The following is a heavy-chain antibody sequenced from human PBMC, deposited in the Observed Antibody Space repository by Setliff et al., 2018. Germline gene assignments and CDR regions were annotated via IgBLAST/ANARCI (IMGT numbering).Heavy chain of an antibody. CDR1: GGSFTGTTYY. V-gene: IGHV4-61*05. Sequence: SETLSLTCTVSGGSFTGTTYYWGWIRQSPGKGLEWIGHIYTSGTTKYNPSLKSRVTISVDASKNQFFLKLTSVTAADTAVYYCARSNMGNYYDSGRYYYYYYMDVWGKGTTVTVSS. CDR2: IYTSGTT. J-gene: IGHJ6*03. D-gene: IGHD3-10*01. CDR3: ARSNMGNYYDSGRYYYYYYMDV.